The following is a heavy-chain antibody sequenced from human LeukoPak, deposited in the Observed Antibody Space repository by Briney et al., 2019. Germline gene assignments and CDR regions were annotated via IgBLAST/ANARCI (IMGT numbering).Heavy chain of an antibody. CDR1: GFTFSNYG. CDR3: ARATGGIPDY. V-gene: IGHV3-30*03. J-gene: IGHJ4*02. CDR2: ISYDGSDK. D-gene: IGHD2-8*02. Sequence: PGRSLRLSCAASGFTFSNYGMHWVRQAPGKGLEWVTVISYDGSDKYYADSVKGRFTVSRDNSKNTVSLHMNSLREDDTAVYYCARATGGIPDYWGQGTLVTVSS.